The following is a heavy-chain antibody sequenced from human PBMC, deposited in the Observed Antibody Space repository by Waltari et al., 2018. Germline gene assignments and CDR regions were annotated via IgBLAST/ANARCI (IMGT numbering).Heavy chain of an antibody. CDR1: GFTFSSYG. D-gene: IGHD1-26*01. Sequence: QVQLVESGGGVVQPGGSLRLSCAASGFTFSSYGMHWVRQAPGKGLEWVACIRYDGSNKYYADSVKGRFTISRDNSKNTLYLQMNSLRAEDTAVYYCAKSWEAYMDVWGKGTTVTVSS. CDR2: IRYDGSNK. V-gene: IGHV3-30*02. J-gene: IGHJ6*03. CDR3: AKSWEAYMDV.